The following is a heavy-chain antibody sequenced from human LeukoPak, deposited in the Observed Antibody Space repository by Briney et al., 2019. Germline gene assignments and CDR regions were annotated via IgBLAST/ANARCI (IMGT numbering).Heavy chain of an antibody. J-gene: IGHJ3*02. CDR1: GFTFSSYG. CDR2: IRYDGSNK. V-gene: IGHV3-30*02. D-gene: IGHD7-27*01. CDR3: ATHRTPWGSRAGDAFDI. Sequence: KTGGSLRLSCAASGFTFSSYGMHWVRQAPGKGLEWVAFIRYDGSNKYYADSVKGRFTISRDNSKNTLYLQMNSLRAEDTAVYYCATHRTPWGSRAGDAFDIWGQGTMVTVSS.